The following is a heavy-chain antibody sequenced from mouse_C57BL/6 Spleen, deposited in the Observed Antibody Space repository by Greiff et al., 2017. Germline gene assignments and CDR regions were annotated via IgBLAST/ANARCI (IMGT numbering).Heavy chain of an antibody. CDR1: GYAFSSYW. Sequence: QVQLQQSGAELVKPGASVKISCKASGYAFSSYWMNWVKQRPGKGLEWIGQIYPGDGDTNYNGKFKGKATLTADKSSSTAYMQLSSLTSEDSAVYFCARHSIYPHWYFDVWGTGTTVTVSS. J-gene: IGHJ1*03. V-gene: IGHV1-80*01. D-gene: IGHD2-5*01. CDR3: ARHSIYPHWYFDV. CDR2: IYPGDGDT.